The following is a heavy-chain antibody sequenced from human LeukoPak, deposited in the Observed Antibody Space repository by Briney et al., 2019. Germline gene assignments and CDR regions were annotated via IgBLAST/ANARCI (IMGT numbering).Heavy chain of an antibody. CDR3: AKDRAYSSSWYFAGTEDY. V-gene: IGHV3-23*01. CDR1: GFTFSSYA. D-gene: IGHD6-13*01. J-gene: IGHJ4*01. Sequence: GGSLRLSCAASGFTFSSYAMSWVRQAPGKGLEWVSAISSSGGSTYYADSVKGRFTISRDNSKNTLYLQRNSLGGEDTAVYYCAKDRAYSSSWYFAGTEDYWGQGTLVTVSS. CDR2: ISSSGGST.